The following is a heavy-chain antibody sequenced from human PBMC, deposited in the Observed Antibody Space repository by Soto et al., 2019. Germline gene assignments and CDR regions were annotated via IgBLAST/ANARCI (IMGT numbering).Heavy chain of an antibody. V-gene: IGHV3-23*01. CDR2: ISGSGGST. Sequence: GGSLRLSCAASGFTFSSYAMSWVRQAPGKGLEWVSAISGSGGSTYYADSVKGRFTISRDNSKNTLYLQMNSLRAEDTAVYYCAKWGATIFGVRSGYYGMDVWGQGTTVTVSS. D-gene: IGHD3-3*01. CDR3: AKWGATIFGVRSGYYGMDV. CDR1: GFTFSSYA. J-gene: IGHJ6*02.